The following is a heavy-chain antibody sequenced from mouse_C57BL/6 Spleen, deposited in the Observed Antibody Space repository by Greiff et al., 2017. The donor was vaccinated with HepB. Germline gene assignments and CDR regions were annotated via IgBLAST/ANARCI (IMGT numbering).Heavy chain of an antibody. Sequence: QVQLQQPGAELVKPGASVKLSCKASGYTFTSYWMHWVKQRPGQGLEWIGMIHPNSGSTNYNEKFKSKATLTVDKSSSTAYMQLSSLTSEDSAVYYCARSLYYYGTWYFDVWGTGTTVTVSS. CDR3: ARSLYYYGTWYFDV. V-gene: IGHV1-64*01. D-gene: IGHD1-1*01. CDR2: IHPNSGST. CDR1: GYTFTSYW. J-gene: IGHJ1*03.